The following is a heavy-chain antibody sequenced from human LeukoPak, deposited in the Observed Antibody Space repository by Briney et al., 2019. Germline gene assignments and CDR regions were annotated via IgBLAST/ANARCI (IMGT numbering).Heavy chain of an antibody. J-gene: IGHJ5*02. CDR2: ISSSGSTI. CDR1: GFTFSSYE. D-gene: IGHD6-19*01. Sequence: GGSLRLSCAASGFTFSSYEMNWVRQAPGKGLEWVPYISSSGSTIYYADSVKGRFTISRDNAKNSLYLQMNSLRAEDTAVYYCARDGGYSSGWYDHWGQGTLVTVSS. CDR3: ARDGGYSSGWYDH. V-gene: IGHV3-48*03.